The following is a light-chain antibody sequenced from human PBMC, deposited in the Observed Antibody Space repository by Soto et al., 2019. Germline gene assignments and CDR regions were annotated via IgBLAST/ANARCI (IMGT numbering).Light chain of an antibody. CDR1: QSVLYSSNNKNF. J-gene: IGKJ1*01. CDR2: WAS. CDR3: HQYYSTPQT. V-gene: IGKV4-1*01. Sequence: DIVMTQSPDSLAVSLGERATINCKSSQSVLYSSNNKNFLAWYQQKPGQPPKLLIYWASTRESGVPDRFSGSGSGTDFTLTISSLQAEDVAVYYFHQYYSTPQTFGQGTKVEI.